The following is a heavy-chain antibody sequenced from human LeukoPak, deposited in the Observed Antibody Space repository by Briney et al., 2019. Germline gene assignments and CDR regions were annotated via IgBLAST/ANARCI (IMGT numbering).Heavy chain of an antibody. V-gene: IGHV3-23*01. CDR1: GFTFSSYA. CDR2: ISGSGGGT. CDR3: AKTTTGYSSGRYPGWPVDY. J-gene: IGHJ4*02. D-gene: IGHD6-19*01. Sequence: GGSLRLSCAASGFTFSSYAVSWVRQAPGKGLEWVSAISGSGGGTYYADSVKGRFTNSRDNSKNTLYLQMNSLSTEDTAVYYCAKTTTGYSSGRYPGWPVDYWGQGTLVTVSS.